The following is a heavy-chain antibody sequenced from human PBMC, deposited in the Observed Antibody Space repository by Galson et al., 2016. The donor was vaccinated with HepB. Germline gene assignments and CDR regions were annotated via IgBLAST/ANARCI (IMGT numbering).Heavy chain of an antibody. J-gene: IGHJ4*02. CDR2: ISGDGAST. V-gene: IGHV3-23*01. D-gene: IGHD3-10*01. CDR3: ARGAGAGY. CDR1: GFTFRSYG. Sequence: SLRLSCAASGFTFRSYGMSWVRQVPGKGLEWVSTISGDGASTYYADSVKGRFTISRDNAKNSLYLQMSNLRAEDTAVYYCARGAGAGYWGQGTLVTVSS.